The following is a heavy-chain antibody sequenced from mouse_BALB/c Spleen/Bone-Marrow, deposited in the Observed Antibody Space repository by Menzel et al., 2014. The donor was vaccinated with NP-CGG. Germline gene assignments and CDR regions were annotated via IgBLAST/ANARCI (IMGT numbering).Heavy chain of an antibody. V-gene: IGHV14-3*02. CDR2: IDPANGNT. CDR1: GSNIKDTY. CDR3: APYYYGSSLFAY. D-gene: IGHD1-1*01. J-gene: IGHJ3*01. Sequence: EVKLMESGAELVKPGASVKLSCTASGSNIKDTYMHWVKQRPEQGLEWIGRIDPANGNTKYDPKFQGKATITADTSSNTAYLQLSSLTSEDTAVYYCAPYYYGSSLFAYWGQGTPVTVSA.